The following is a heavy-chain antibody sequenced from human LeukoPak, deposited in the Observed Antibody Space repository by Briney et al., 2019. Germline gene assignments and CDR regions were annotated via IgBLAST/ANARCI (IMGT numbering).Heavy chain of an antibody. Sequence: GGSLRLSCAASGFTFDDYAMHWVRQAPGKGLEWVSLISGDGGSTYSADSVKGRFTISRDNSKNSLYLQMNSLRTEDTALYYCANALWAGSNYYYYGMDVWGQGTTVTVSS. CDR2: ISGDGGST. D-gene: IGHD3-16*01. J-gene: IGHJ6*02. CDR3: ANALWAGSNYYYYGMDV. V-gene: IGHV3-43*02. CDR1: GFTFDDYA.